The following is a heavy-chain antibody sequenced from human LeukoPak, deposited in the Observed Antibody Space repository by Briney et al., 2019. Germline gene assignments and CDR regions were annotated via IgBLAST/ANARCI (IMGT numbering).Heavy chain of an antibody. CDR3: ARDLYYYDSSGYYHYWFDP. J-gene: IGHJ5*02. V-gene: IGHV4-59*01. Sequence: PSETLPLTCAVYGGSISSYYWSWIRQPPGKGLEWIGYIYYSGSTNYNPSLKSRVTISVDTSKNQFSLKLSSVTAADTAVYYCARDLYYYDSSGYYHYWFDPWGQGTLVTVSS. CDR2: IYYSGST. CDR1: GGSISSYY. D-gene: IGHD3-22*01.